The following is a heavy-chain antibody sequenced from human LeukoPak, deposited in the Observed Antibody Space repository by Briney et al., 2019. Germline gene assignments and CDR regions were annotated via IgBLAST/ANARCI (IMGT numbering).Heavy chain of an antibody. CDR1: GFTFSIYA. D-gene: IGHD3-22*01. CDR2: ITSRGEST. V-gene: IGHV3-23*01. CDR3: ARDRPNYYGSDGHYYRRDGDY. J-gene: IGHJ4*02. Sequence: GGSLRLTCAASGFTFSIYAMSWVRQAPGKGLQWVSSITSRGESTWYVDSVKGRFTITRDNSENTLYLQMHSLRAEDTAVYYCARDRPNYYGSDGHYYRRDGDYWGRGTLVSVSS.